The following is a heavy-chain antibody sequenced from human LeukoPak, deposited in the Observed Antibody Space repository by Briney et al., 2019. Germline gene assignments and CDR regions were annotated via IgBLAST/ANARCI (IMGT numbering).Heavy chain of an antibody. CDR1: GYTFTSYG. CDR3: ARDSIAVAGTDIDY. CDR2: ISTYNGNT. D-gene: IGHD6-19*01. V-gene: IGHV1-18*01. J-gene: IGHJ4*02. Sequence: GASVKVSCKASGYTFTSYGISWVRQAPGQGLEWMGWISTYNGNTNYAQKLQGRVTMTTDTSTSTAYMELRSLRSDDTAVYYCARDSIAVAGTDIDYWGQGTLVTVSS.